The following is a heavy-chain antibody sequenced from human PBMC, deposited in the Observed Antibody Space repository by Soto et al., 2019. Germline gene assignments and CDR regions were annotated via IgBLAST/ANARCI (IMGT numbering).Heavy chain of an antibody. CDR3: SRDDSDWFFN. CDR1: GYSFSSYR. V-gene: IGHV5-51*01. CDR2: IYPGDSDT. D-gene: IGHD3-9*01. J-gene: IGHJ4*02. Sequence: GGALKISRKGSGYSFSSYRDGRGRQMPGKRLEWMGIIYPGDSDTRYSPSFQGQVTISADKSISTAYLQMNSLESEDTAVYYCSRDDSDWFFNWGRGTLVTVSS.